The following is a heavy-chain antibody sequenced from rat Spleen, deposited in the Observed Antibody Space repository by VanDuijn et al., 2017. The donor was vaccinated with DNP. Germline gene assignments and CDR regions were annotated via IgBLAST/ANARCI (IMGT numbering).Heavy chain of an antibody. V-gene: IGHV5-17*01. CDR3: ARHRTIMPYYYAMDA. CDR2: IIHDSGDT. J-gene: IGHJ4*01. CDR1: GLTFRDYA. D-gene: IGHD1-12*01. Sequence: EVQLVESGGGLVQPGRSLKLSCAASGLTFRDYAMAWVRQAPKKGLEWVATIIHDSGDTYYRDSVKGRFTISRDNAISTLYLQMDSLRSEDTATYYCARHRTIMPYYYAMDAWGQGASVTVSS.